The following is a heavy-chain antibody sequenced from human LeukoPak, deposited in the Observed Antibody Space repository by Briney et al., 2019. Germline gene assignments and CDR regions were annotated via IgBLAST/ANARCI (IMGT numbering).Heavy chain of an antibody. V-gene: IGHV1-46*01. CDR1: GYTFTSYD. CDR2: INPSGGST. Sequence: ASVKVSCKASGYTFTSYDMHWVRQTPGQGLEWMGIINPSGGSTSYAQKFQGRVTMTRDTSTSTVYMELSSLRSEDTAVYYCARYTIYGDYIGYWGQGTLVTVSS. D-gene: IGHD4-17*01. CDR3: ARYTIYGDYIGY. J-gene: IGHJ4*02.